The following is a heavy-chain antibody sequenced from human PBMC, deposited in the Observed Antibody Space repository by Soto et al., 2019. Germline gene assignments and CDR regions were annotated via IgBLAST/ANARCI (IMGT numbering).Heavy chain of an antibody. CDR1: GYTFTAYA. Sequence: QVQLAQSGAEERKPGASVKVSCEATGYTFTAYAMHWVRQAPGQRLEWMGWNKPANGNTKYSQKFQGRLTITSDTSANTVYMELSSLTSEDTAMYYCTRSAISPYGGLIGPFDYWGQGNLVTVSS. V-gene: IGHV1-3*05. D-gene: IGHD3-16*02. CDR2: NKPANGNT. CDR3: TRSAISPYGGLIGPFDY. J-gene: IGHJ4*02.